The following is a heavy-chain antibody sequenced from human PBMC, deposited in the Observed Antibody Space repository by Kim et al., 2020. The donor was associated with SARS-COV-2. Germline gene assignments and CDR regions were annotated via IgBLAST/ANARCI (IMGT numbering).Heavy chain of an antibody. J-gene: IGHJ5*02. CDR1: GFTFSSYS. CDR2: ISSSSSTI. D-gene: IGHD6-19*01. V-gene: IGHV3-48*02. Sequence: GGSLRLSCAASGFTFSSYSMNWVRQAPGKGLEWVSYISSSSSTIYYADSVKGRFTISRDNAKNSLYLQMNSLRDEDTAVYYCARDRGGWYFAYDWFDPWGQGTLVTVSS. CDR3: ARDRGGWYFAYDWFDP.